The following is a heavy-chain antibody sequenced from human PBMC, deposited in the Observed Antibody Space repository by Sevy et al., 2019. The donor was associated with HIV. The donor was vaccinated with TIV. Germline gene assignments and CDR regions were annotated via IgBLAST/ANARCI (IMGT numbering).Heavy chain of an antibody. CDR2: IYYSGST. CDR1: GGSISIANHY. V-gene: IGHV4-31*03. CDR3: ARVVTIFGRSMDV. Sequence: SETLSLTCTVAGGSISIANHYWSWIRQHPGKGLEWIGYIYYSGSTYYNPSLKSRVTISVDTSKNQFSLKLSSVTAADTAVNYCARVVTIFGRSMDVWGQGTTVTVSS. D-gene: IGHD3-3*01. J-gene: IGHJ6*02.